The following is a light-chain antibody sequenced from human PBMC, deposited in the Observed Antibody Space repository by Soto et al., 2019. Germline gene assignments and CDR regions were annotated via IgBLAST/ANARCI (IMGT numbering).Light chain of an antibody. CDR2: GAS. CDR1: QSVSSN. CDR3: QQDGSSPRT. J-gene: IGKJ1*01. Sequence: EIVMAQSPAALSVSPGERATLSCRASQSVSSNLAWYQQKPGQAPRLLIYGASTRATGIPDRFSGSGSGTDVTLTISRMEPEDFAVYCCQQDGSSPRTFGQGTK. V-gene: IGKV3-20*01.